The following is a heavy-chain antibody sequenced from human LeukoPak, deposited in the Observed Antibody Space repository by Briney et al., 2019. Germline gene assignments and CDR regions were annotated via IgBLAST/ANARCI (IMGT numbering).Heavy chain of an antibody. Sequence: ASVKVSCKASDYSFTSYGISWVRQAPGQGLEWMGRIIPILGIANYAQKFQGRVTITADKSTSTAYMELSSLRSEDTAVYYCALNYYGSGSGLNWGQGTLVTVSS. J-gene: IGHJ4*02. V-gene: IGHV1-69*04. CDR2: IIPILGIA. CDR1: DYSFTSYG. D-gene: IGHD3-10*01. CDR3: ALNYYGSGSGLN.